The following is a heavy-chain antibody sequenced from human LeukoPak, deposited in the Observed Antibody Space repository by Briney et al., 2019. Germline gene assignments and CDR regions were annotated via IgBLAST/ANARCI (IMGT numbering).Heavy chain of an antibody. CDR2: LTPLFGTA. CDR3: ASGYYYGSGSHRDLFFDY. D-gene: IGHD3-10*01. V-gene: IGHV1-69*01. CDR1: GGTYSSYA. J-gene: IGHJ4*02. Sequence: TVKVCCKASGGTYSSYAISWVRQAPGQGLEWMGGLTPLFGTAHYAQKFQGRVTITADECTSTAYMEMSSLRSDDTVVYYCASGYYYGSGSHRDLFFDYWGQGTLVTVSS.